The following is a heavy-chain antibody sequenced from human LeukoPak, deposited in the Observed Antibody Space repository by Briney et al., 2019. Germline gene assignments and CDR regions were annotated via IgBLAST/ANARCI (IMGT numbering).Heavy chain of an antibody. Sequence: PSETLSLTCSVSGGSMSTYYWSWIRQPPGKGLEWIGYIYDSGSTSYNPSLKSRVTISADTSKNQFSLKLSSVSAADTAIYYCARSRRPTAMYAFDIWGQGTMVTVSS. D-gene: IGHD2-2*01. V-gene: IGHV4-59*01. J-gene: IGHJ3*02. CDR2: IYDSGST. CDR3: ARSRRPTAMYAFDI. CDR1: GGSMSTYY.